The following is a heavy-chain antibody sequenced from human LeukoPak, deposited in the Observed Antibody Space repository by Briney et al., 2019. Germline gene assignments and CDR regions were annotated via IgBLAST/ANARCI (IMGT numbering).Heavy chain of an antibody. Sequence: KASETLSLTCAVYGGSFSGYYWSWIRQPPGKGLEWIGEINHSGSTNYNPSLKSRVIISVDTSKNQFSLELSSVTAADTAVYYCARHLRSGAVDYWGQGTLVTVSS. CDR2: INHSGST. J-gene: IGHJ4*02. V-gene: IGHV4-34*01. D-gene: IGHD4-17*01. CDR1: GGSFSGYY. CDR3: ARHLRSGAVDY.